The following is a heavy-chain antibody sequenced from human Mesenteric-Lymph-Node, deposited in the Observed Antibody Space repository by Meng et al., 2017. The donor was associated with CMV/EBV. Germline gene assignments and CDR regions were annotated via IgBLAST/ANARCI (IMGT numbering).Heavy chain of an antibody. Sequence: GESLKISCAASGFTFDDYAMHWVRQAPGKGLEWVASISSSSSYTSYADSVKGRFTVSRDSAQNSLYLQMNSLRAEDTAVYYCARGQYCGGTNCYMPDYWGQGTLVTVSS. CDR3: ARGQYCGGTNCYMPDY. J-gene: IGHJ4*02. CDR2: ISSSSSYT. V-gene: IGHV3-21*01. D-gene: IGHD2-2*02. CDR1: GFTFDDYA.